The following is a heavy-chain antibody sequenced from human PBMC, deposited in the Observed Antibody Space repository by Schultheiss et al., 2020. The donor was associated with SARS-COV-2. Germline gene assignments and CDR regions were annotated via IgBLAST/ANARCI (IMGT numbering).Heavy chain of an antibody. V-gene: IGHV4-4*07. CDR2: IHHSGST. D-gene: IGHD6-19*01. CDR3: ARVAVAAYYHYGLDF. CDR1: GGSISSYY. J-gene: IGHJ6*02. Sequence: SETLSLTCTVSGGSISSYYWSWIRQPAGKGLEWIGYIHHSGSTYYNPSLKSRVTMSVDTSKNQFSLKLSSVTAADTAVYFCARVAVAAYYHYGLDFWGQGTTVTGCS.